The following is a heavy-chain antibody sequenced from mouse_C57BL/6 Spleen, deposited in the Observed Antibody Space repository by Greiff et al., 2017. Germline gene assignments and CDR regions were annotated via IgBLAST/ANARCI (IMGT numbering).Heavy chain of an antibody. J-gene: IGHJ3*01. CDR2: IRLKSDNYAT. V-gene: IGHV6-3*01. CDR1: GFTFSNYW. Sequence: DVMLVESGGGLVQPGGSMKLSCVASGFTFSNYWMNWVRQSPEKGLEWVAQIRLKSDNYATHYAESVKGRFTISRDDSKSSVYLQMNNLRAEDTGIYYCTEAGTGFAYWGQGTLVTVSA. D-gene: IGHD3-3*01. CDR3: TEAGTGFAY.